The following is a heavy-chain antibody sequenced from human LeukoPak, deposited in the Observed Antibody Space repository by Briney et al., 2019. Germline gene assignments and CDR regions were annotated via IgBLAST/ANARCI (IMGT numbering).Heavy chain of an antibody. D-gene: IGHD3-22*01. CDR1: GYTFTGYY. CDR2: INPSSGGT. CDR3: ARDYYDSSGYLYYFDY. J-gene: IGHJ4*02. V-gene: IGHV1-2*06. Sequence: ASVKVSCKVSGYTFTGYYLHWVRQAPGQGLEWMGRINPSSGGTNYAQKFQGRVTMTRDTSISTAYMELSRLRSDDTAVYYCARDYYDSSGYLYYFDYWGQGTLVTVSS.